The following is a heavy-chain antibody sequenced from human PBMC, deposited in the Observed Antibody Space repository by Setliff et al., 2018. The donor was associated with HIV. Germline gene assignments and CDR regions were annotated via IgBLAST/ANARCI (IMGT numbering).Heavy chain of an antibody. D-gene: IGHD2-2*03. CDR1: GFAFRNYI. CDR2: ISSDGSDK. Sequence: GGSLRLSCAASGFAFRNYIFHWVRQAPGKGLEWVAIISSDGSDKNYADPVKGRFTVSRDNSKNTLYLQMNSLRGEDTAVYYCSRHLGYCSTTNSCWGQGTPVTVSS. CDR3: SRHLGYCSTTNSC. V-gene: IGHV3-30*01. J-gene: IGHJ4*02.